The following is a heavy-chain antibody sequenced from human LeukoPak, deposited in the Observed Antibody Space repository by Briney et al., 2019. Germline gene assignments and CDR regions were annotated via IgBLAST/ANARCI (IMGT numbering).Heavy chain of an antibody. D-gene: IGHD3-22*01. CDR1: GGSFSSYY. J-gene: IGHJ4*02. CDR3: AIGSDSSGYYPYFDY. V-gene: IGHV4-59*01. Sequence: SETLSLTCAVYGGSFSSYYWSWIRQPPGKGLEWIGYIYYSGSTNYNPSLKSRVTISADTSKNQFSLKLSSATAADTAVYYCAIGSDSSGYYPYFDYWGQGTLVTVSS. CDR2: IYYSGST.